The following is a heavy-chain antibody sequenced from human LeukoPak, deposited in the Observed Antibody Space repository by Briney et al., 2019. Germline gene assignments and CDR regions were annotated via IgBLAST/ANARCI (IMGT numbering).Heavy chain of an antibody. CDR2: IYSGGST. CDR1: GGSISSSTYY. D-gene: IGHD6-13*01. Sequence: ETLSLTCTVSGGSISSSTYYWGWIRQPPGKGLEWVSVIYSGGSTYYADSVKGRFTISRDNSKNTLYLQMNSLRAEDTAVYYCARVGGSSSRLYYYGMDAWGKGTTVTVSS. CDR3: ARVGGSSSRLYYYGMDA. V-gene: IGHV3-53*01. J-gene: IGHJ6*04.